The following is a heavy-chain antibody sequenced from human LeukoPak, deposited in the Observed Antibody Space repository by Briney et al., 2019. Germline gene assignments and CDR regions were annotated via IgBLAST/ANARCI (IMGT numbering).Heavy chain of an antibody. CDR2: ISGSGGST. Sequence: PGGSLRLSCAASGFTFSSYAMSWVRQAPGKGLEWVSAISGSGGSTYYADSVKGRFTISRDNSKDTLYLQMNSLRVEDTAVYYCAIPPGYSYAAWGQGTLVTVSS. CDR3: AIPPGYSYAA. V-gene: IGHV3-23*01. CDR1: GFTFSSYA. J-gene: IGHJ5*02. D-gene: IGHD5-18*01.